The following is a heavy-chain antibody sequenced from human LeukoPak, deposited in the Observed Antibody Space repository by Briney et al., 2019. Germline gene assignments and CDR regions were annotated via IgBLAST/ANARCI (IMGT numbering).Heavy chain of an antibody. D-gene: IGHD3-9*01. CDR2: LRYDGSNK. Sequence: PGGSLRLSCAASGFTFSSYGMHWVRQAPGKGLKWVAFLRYDGSNKYYADSVKGRFTISRGNSKNTLYLQMNSLRAEDTAVYYCAKEYDILTGYYAFDIWGQGTMVTVSS. V-gene: IGHV3-30*02. CDR1: GFTFSSYG. CDR3: AKEYDILTGYYAFDI. J-gene: IGHJ3*02.